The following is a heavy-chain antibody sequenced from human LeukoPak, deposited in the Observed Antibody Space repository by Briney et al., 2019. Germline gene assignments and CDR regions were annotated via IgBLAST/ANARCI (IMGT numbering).Heavy chain of an antibody. V-gene: IGHV4-61*02. Sequence: SETLSLTCTVSGGSISSGSYYWSWIRQPAGKGLEWIGRIYTSGSTNYNPSLKSRVTISVDTSKNQFSLKLSSVTAADTAVYYCARDLYDTTTWGYYFYYVDVWGKGTTVTISS. CDR1: GGSISSGSYY. CDR2: IYTSGST. CDR3: ARDLYDTTTWGYYFYYVDV. J-gene: IGHJ6*03. D-gene: IGHD3-9*01.